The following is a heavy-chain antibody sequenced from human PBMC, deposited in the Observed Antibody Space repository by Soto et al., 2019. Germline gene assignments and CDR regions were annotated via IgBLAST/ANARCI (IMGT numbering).Heavy chain of an antibody. CDR2: ISAYNGNT. D-gene: IGHD3-3*01. V-gene: IGHV1-18*04. CDR1: GYTFTSYG. CDR3: ARDRATITIFGVVSPFDY. J-gene: IGHJ4*02. Sequence: ASVKVSCKASGYTFTSYGISWVRQAPGQGLEWMGWISAYNGNTNYAQKLQGRVTMTTDTSTSTAYMELRSLRSDDTAVYYCARDRATITIFGVVSPFDYWGQGTPVTVSS.